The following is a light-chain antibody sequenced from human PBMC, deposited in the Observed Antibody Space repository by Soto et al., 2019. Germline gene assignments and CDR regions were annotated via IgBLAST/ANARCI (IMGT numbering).Light chain of an antibody. V-gene: IGKV3-15*01. CDR3: QQYNIWPPLT. CDR1: QSVSSN. Sequence: EIVMTQSPATLSVSPGERVTLSCRASQSVSSNLAWYQQKPGQAPRLLIYGASTRATGIPARFSGSGSGTQFTLTISSLQSEDFAVYYCQQYNIWPPLTFGQGTRLEIK. J-gene: IGKJ5*01. CDR2: GAS.